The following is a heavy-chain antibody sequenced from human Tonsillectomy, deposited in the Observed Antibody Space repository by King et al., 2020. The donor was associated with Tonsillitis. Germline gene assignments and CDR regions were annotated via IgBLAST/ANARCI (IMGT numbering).Heavy chain of an antibody. J-gene: IGHJ4*02. CDR1: EFTFSSSW. D-gene: IGHD6-19*01. V-gene: IGHV3-7*04. CDR3: ARDKAYCSFDH. Sequence: VQLVESGGGLVQPGGSLKLSCAASEFTFSSSWMTWVRQAPGKGLQWVATIKPDGSEKFYADSVKGRFTVSRDNAKNSLDLQMNSLRSEDTALYYCARDKAYCSFDHWGQGTHVTVSS. CDR2: IKPDGSEK.